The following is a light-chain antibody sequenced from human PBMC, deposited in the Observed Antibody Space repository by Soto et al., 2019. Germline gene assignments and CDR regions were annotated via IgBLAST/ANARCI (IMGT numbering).Light chain of an antibody. CDR1: RSHSRAGCH. CDR2: DNN. J-gene: IGLJ1*01. Sequence: QSVLTQPPSVSVGPGQTVIISCTVGRSHSRAGCHVHWNQQPPRTALKLLIFDNNNRPSGVPDRFSGSKSGTSASMAITGLQAEDEADYYCLSYDSSLSAYVFGTGTRSPS. V-gene: IGLV1-40*01. CDR3: LSYDSSLSAYV.